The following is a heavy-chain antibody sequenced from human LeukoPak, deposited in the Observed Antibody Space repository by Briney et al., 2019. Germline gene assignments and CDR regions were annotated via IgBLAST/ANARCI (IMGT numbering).Heavy chain of an antibody. V-gene: IGHV1-46*01. D-gene: IGHD1-7*01. CDR2: INPSGGST. J-gene: IGHJ6*03. Sequence: GASVKVSCKASGYTFTSYYMHWVRQAPGQGLEWMGIINPSGGSTSYAQKFQGRVTMTRDTSTSTVYMELSSLRSEDTAVYYCARETYNWNYADYYYYYMDVWGKGTTVTVSS. CDR3: ARETYNWNYADYYYYYMDV. CDR1: GYTFTSYY.